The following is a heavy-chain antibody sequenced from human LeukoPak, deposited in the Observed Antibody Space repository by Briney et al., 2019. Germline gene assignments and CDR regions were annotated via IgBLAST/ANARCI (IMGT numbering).Heavy chain of an antibody. CDR2: IYYSGST. V-gene: IGHV4-59*08. CDR3: ARFLLYYDSSTYPNWFDP. CDR1: GGSISSFH. D-gene: IGHD3-22*01. Sequence: ASETLSLTCTVSGGSISSFHWSWIRQPPGKGLEWIGYIYYSGSTNYNPSLKSRVTISVDTSKNQFSLKLTSATAADTAVYYCARFLLYYDSSTYPNWFDPWGQGTLVTVSS. J-gene: IGHJ5*02.